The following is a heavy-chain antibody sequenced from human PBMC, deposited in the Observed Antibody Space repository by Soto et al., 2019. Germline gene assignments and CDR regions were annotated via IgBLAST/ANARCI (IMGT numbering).Heavy chain of an antibody. Sequence: HPGGSLRLSCAASGFTFSSYAMSWVRQAPGKGLEWVSAISGSGGSTYYADSVKGRFTISRDNSKNTLYLQMNSLRAEDTAVYYCAKDRSSSWYLWDWFDPWGQGTLVTVSS. D-gene: IGHD6-13*01. CDR2: ISGSGGST. CDR3: AKDRSSSWYLWDWFDP. J-gene: IGHJ5*02. V-gene: IGHV3-23*01. CDR1: GFTFSSYA.